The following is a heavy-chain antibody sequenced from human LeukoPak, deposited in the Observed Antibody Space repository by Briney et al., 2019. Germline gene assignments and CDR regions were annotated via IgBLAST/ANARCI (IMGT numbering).Heavy chain of an antibody. V-gene: IGHV3-30*02. Sequence: GGSLRLSCAASGFTFSSYGMHWVRQAPGKGLEWVAFIRYDGSNKYYADSVKGRFTISRDNSKNTLHLQMNSLRAEDTAVYYCAKDQDYYGSGSYAFDYWGQGTLVTVSS. D-gene: IGHD3-10*01. CDR2: IRYDGSNK. CDR3: AKDQDYYGSGSYAFDY. CDR1: GFTFSSYG. J-gene: IGHJ4*02.